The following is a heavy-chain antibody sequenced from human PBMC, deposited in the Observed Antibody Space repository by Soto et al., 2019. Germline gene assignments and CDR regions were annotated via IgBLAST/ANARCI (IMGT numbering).Heavy chain of an antibody. Sequence: KASETLSLTCTVSGDSITNSYWSWVRLPAGSGLQWIGRIYSSDRTIYNPTLQSRVTMSLDTSKNLFSLDLASVTAADTAIYYCARARRMTRGVLLDYWGQGTPVTVSS. CDR3: ARARRMTRGVLLDY. V-gene: IGHV4-4*07. J-gene: IGHJ4*02. D-gene: IGHD3-10*01. CDR2: IYSSDRT. CDR1: GDSITNSY.